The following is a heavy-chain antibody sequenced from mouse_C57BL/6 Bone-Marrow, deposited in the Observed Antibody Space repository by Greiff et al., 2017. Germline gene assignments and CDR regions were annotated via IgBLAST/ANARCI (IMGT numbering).Heavy chain of an antibody. CDR3: ARHGYFDV. Sequence: EVQLVESGGDLVKPGGSLKLSCAASGFTFSSYGMSWVRQTPDKRLEWVATISSGGSYTYYPDSVKGRFTISRDNAKNTLYLQMSSLKSEDTAMYYRARHGYFDVWGTGTTVTVSS. J-gene: IGHJ1*03. CDR1: GFTFSSYG. V-gene: IGHV5-6*01. CDR2: ISSGGSYT.